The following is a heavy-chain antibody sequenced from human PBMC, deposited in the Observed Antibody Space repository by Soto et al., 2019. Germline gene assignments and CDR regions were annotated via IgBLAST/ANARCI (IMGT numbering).Heavy chain of an antibody. CDR3: ARTATVFGVGDAFNI. Sequence: QVQLQESGPGLVKPSQTLSLTCTVSGGSISSGGYYWSWIRQHPGKGLEWIGYIYYSGSTYYNPSLKSRVIISVDASENQISLKLSSVTAADTAVYYCARTATVFGVGDAFNIWGQGTMVTVSS. CDR1: GGSISSGGYY. J-gene: IGHJ3*02. D-gene: IGHD3-3*01. CDR2: IYYSGST. V-gene: IGHV4-31*03.